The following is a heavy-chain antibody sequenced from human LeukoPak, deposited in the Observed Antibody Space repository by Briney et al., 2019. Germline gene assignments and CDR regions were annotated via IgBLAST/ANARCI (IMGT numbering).Heavy chain of an antibody. CDR2: ISHSGST. J-gene: IGHJ5*02. CDR3: ARGPHGWFDP. Sequence: SETLSLTCAVYGGSFSGYYWSWIRQPPGEGLEWIGEISHSGSTNYNPSLKSRVTISVDTSKNQFSLKLSSVTAADTAVYYCARGPHGWFDPWGQGTLVTVSS. V-gene: IGHV4-34*01. CDR1: GGSFSGYY.